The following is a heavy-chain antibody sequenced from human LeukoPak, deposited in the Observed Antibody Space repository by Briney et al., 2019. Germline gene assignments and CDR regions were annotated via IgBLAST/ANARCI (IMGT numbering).Heavy chain of an antibody. CDR1: GDSVSSDSGG. CDR3: ARDTTRRFDH. Sequence: SQTLSLTCVISGDSVSSDSGGWNWIRQSPSRGLEWLGRTYYRSKRYNDYAVSVKSRITINPDTSKNQFSLQLNSVAPEDTALYYCARDTTRRFDHWGQGTLVTVSS. CDR2: TYYRSKRYN. D-gene: IGHD1-26*01. J-gene: IGHJ4*02. V-gene: IGHV6-1*01.